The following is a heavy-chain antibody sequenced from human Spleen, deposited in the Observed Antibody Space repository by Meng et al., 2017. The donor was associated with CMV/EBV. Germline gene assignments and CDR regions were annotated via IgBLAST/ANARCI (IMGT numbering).Heavy chain of an antibody. CDR2: INGGGRTI. V-gene: IGHV3-48*04. Sequence: GESLKISCAASGFTFSSYSMNWVRQAPGKGLEWVSYINGGGRTIYYADSVKGRFPISRDNAKNSLYLQMNSLRAEDTAVYYCARLIPAAMYYYYGMDVWGQGTTVTVSS. D-gene: IGHD2-2*01. CDR1: GFTFSSYS. CDR3: ARLIPAAMYYYYGMDV. J-gene: IGHJ6*02.